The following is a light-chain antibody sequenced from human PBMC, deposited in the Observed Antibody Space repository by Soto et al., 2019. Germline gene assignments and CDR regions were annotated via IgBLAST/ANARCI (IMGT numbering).Light chain of an antibody. Sequence: DIQMTQSPSTLSAPVGDRVTMTCRASQSITTWLAWYQQKPGKAPKLLIYDASSLESGVPSRFSGSGSGTEFTLTISSLQPDDFATYYCQQYYNYPETFGQGTKVDIK. CDR3: QQYYNYPET. CDR2: DAS. J-gene: IGKJ1*01. CDR1: QSITTW. V-gene: IGKV1-5*01.